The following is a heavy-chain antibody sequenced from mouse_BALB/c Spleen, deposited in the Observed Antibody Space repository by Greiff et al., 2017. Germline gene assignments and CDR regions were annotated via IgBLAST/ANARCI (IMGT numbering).Heavy chain of an antibody. J-gene: IGHJ4*01. CDR2: IDPENGDT. CDR1: GFNIKDYY. Sequence: VQLQQSGAELVRSGASVKLSCTASGFNIKDYYMHWVKQRPEQGLEWIGWIDPENGDTEYAPKFQGKATMTADTSSNTAYLQLSSLTSEDTAVYYCNAGGYAMDYGGQGTSGTVSS. CDR3: NAGGYAMDY. V-gene: IGHV14-4*02.